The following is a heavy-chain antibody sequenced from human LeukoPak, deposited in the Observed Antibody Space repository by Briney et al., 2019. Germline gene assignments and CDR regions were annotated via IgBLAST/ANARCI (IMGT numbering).Heavy chain of an antibody. J-gene: IGHJ5*02. V-gene: IGHV4-34*01. CDR2: INHSGST. Sequence: SETLSLTCAVYGGSFSGYYWSWIRQPPGKGLEWIGEINHSGSTNYNPSLKSRVTISVDTSKNQFSLKLSSVTAADTAVYYCARPLRYLEFNWFDPWGQGTLVTVSS. CDR1: GGSFSGYY. CDR3: ARPLRYLEFNWFDP. D-gene: IGHD3-3*01.